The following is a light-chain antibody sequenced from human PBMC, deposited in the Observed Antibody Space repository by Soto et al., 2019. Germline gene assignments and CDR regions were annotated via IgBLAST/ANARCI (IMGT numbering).Light chain of an antibody. CDR3: QQYGSSRT. CDR2: DAS. J-gene: IGKJ1*01. V-gene: IGKV3-20*01. Sequence: EIMLTQSPGTLSLSPGDRATLSCRASQSVSGKLAWYQQKPGQAPRLLIYDASTRATGIPARLSGSGSGTDFTLTIRRLEPEDFAVYYCQQYGSSRTFGQGTKVDIK. CDR1: QSVSGK.